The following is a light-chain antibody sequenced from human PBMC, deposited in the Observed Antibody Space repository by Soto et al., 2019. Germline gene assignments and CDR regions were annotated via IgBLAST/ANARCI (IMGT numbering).Light chain of an antibody. Sequence: QSALTQPASVSGSPGQSITISCTGTSSGVGGYNYVSWYQQHPGKAPKLMIYEVSNRPSGVSNRFSGFKSGNTASLTISGLQAEDEADYYCSSYTSSSTLYVFGTGTKVTVL. CDR3: SSYTSSSTLYV. CDR1: SSGVGGYNY. CDR2: EVS. J-gene: IGLJ1*01. V-gene: IGLV2-14*01.